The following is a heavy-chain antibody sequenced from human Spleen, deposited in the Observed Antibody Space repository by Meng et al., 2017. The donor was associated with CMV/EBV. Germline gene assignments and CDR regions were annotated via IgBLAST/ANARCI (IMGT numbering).Heavy chain of an antibody. CDR2: IHSDGSNI. D-gene: IGHD3-16*01. CDR1: GFTFSGYW. V-gene: IGHV3-74*01. Sequence: GVLKISCAASGFTFSGYWMHWVRQAPGKGLVWVSRIHSDGSNINYADSVKGRFTISRDNVKNTLYLQMSSLRAEDTAIYYCVRSLGDQFYYYGMDVWGRGTTVTVSS. J-gene: IGHJ6*02. CDR3: VRSLGDQFYYYGMDV.